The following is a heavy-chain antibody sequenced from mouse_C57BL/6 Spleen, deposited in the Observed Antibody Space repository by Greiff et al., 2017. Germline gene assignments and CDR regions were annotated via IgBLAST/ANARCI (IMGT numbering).Heavy chain of an antibody. CDR3: ARIAYYGSSYGMDY. CDR2: ISSGSSTI. V-gene: IGHV5-17*01. J-gene: IGHJ2*01. D-gene: IGHD1-1*01. Sequence: EVKLVESGGGLVKPGGSLKLSCAASGFTFSDYGMHWVRQAPEKGLEWVAYISSGSSTIYYADTVKGGFTISRNNAKNTLFLQITSLRSEDTAMYYCARIAYYGSSYGMDYWGQGTTLTVSS. CDR1: GFTFSDYG.